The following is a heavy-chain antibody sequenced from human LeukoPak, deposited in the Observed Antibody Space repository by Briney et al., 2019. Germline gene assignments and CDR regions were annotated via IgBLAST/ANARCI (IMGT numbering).Heavy chain of an antibody. Sequence: PGGSLRLSCAASGTYWMHWVRQAPGKGLVWVSHINSDGSWTGYADSVKGRFTISRDNSKNTLYLQMNSLRAEDTAVYYCAQHYYDSSGYFYWGQGTLVTVSS. CDR1: GTYW. CDR2: INSDGSWT. D-gene: IGHD3-22*01. V-gene: IGHV3-74*01. CDR3: AQHYYDSSGYFY. J-gene: IGHJ4*02.